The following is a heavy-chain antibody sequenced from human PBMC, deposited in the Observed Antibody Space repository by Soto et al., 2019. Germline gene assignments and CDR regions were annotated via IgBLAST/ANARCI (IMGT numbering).Heavy chain of an antibody. CDR2: VSGSGGST. CDR3: ATTRSGANTGNQH. J-gene: IGHJ1*01. Sequence: EVQLLEYGGGLVQPGGSLRLSCAASGFTFSSYAMSWVRQAPGKGLEWVSAVSGSGGSTYYADYVKGRFTIYRDNSKNTLYRQMNSLRAEDTAVYYCATTRSGANTGNQHWGQGTLVTVSS. CDR1: GFTFSSYA. D-gene: IGHD3-10*01. V-gene: IGHV3-23*01.